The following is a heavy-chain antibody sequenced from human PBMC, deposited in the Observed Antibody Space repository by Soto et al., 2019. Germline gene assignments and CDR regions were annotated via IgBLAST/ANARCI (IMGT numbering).Heavy chain of an antibody. CDR1: GGSFSGYY. CDR3: ARCRRLGELSLYRPYYYYYGMDV. V-gene: IGHV4-34*01. J-gene: IGHJ6*02. CDR2: INHSGST. Sequence: SETRSLTCAVYGGSFSGYYWSWIRQPPGKGLEWIGEINHSGSTNYNPSLKSRVTISVDTSKNQFSLKLSSVTAADTAVYYCARCRRLGELSLYRPYYYYYGMDVWGQGTTVTVSS. D-gene: IGHD3-16*02.